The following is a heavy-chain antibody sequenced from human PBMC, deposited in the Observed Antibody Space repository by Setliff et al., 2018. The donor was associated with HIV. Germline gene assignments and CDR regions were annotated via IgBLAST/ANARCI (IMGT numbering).Heavy chain of an antibody. CDR2: INPGSGAT. J-gene: IGHJ4*02. D-gene: IGHD3-22*01. CDR3: ARDVAEMIVPLDDS. V-gene: IGHV1-2*06. CDR1: GYQFTDYF. Sequence: ASVKVSCKTSGYQFTDYFIHWVRQAPGQGLEWIGRINPGSGATNYPQKFQGRVTITRDPSITTVYMDLTSLRSDDTAVYYCARDVAEMIVPLDDSWGQGTLVTVSS.